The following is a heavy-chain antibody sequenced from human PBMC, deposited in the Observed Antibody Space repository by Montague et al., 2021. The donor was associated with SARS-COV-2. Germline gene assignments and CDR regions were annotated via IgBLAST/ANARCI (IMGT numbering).Heavy chain of an antibody. Sequence: SETLSLTCTVSGASISSSTYYWAWIRQPPGKGLEWIGSMSYRGSTYYNPSLKSRVIISVDTTKNQLSLTLTSVTAADTAVYYCATQEDSSGGLSVPFDFWGQGTLLSVSS. D-gene: IGHD6-19*01. CDR1: GASISSSTYY. CDR2: MSYRGST. V-gene: IGHV4-39*01. CDR3: ATQEDSSGGLSVPFDF. J-gene: IGHJ4*02.